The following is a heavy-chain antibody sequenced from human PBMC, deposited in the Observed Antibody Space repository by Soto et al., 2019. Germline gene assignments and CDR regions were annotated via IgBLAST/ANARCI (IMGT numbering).Heavy chain of an antibody. CDR2: IYYSGST. D-gene: IGHD3-22*01. Sequence: SETLSLTCTVSGGSISSYYWSWIRQPPGKGLEWIGYIYYSGSTNYNPSLKSRVTISVDTSRNQFSLKLSSVTAADTAVYYCARVPDYYDSSGYYSFDPWGQGTLVTVSS. V-gene: IGHV4-59*01. CDR1: GGSISSYY. CDR3: ARVPDYYDSSGYYSFDP. J-gene: IGHJ5*02.